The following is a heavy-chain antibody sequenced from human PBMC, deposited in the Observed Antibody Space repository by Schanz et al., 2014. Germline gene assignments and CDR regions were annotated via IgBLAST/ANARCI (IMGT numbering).Heavy chain of an antibody. CDR1: GNTLSAYY. Sequence: QVQLVQSGADVKKPGASVKVSCKASGNTLSAYYIHWIRQAPGQGLEWMGWSDPNSGGTNYAQNFQGRVTIASVTSITTVYMEVNSLTSDDTAVFYCARTASHDVWRGYIPHYAFDLWGQGTVVIVSS. J-gene: IGHJ3*01. D-gene: IGHD3-3*01. V-gene: IGHV1-2*02. CDR2: SDPNSGGT. CDR3: ARTASHDVWRGYIPHYAFDL.